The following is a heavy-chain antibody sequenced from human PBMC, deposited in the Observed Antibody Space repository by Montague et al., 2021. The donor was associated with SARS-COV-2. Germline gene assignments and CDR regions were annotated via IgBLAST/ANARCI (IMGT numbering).Heavy chain of an antibody. CDR2: IDWDDDK. CDR1: GTSFSGYC. J-gene: IGHJ4*02. Sequence: TLSLTCAVHGTSFSGYCWNWIRQPPGKALEWLARIDWDDDKYYSTSLKTRLTISKDTSKNQVVLTMTNMDPVDTATYYCARIRYDILTGYQTLFDYWGQGTLVTVSS. CDR3: ARIRYDILTGYQTLFDY. D-gene: IGHD3-9*01. V-gene: IGHV2-70*11.